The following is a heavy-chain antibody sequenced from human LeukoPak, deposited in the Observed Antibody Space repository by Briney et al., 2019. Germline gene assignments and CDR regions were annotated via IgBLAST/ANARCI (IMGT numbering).Heavy chain of an antibody. Sequence: GGSLRLSCAASGFTFSSYWMSWVRQAPGKGLEWVANIKQDGSEKYYADSVKGRFTISRDNSKNTLYLEMNSLRAEDTAVYYCAKDIGSYYDYWGQGILVTVSS. CDR1: GFTFSSYW. CDR3: AKDIGSYYDY. CDR2: IKQDGSEK. J-gene: IGHJ4*02. D-gene: IGHD3-10*01. V-gene: IGHV3-7*01.